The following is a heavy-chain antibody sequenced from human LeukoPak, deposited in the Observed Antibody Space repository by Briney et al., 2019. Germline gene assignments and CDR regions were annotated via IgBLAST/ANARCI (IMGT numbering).Heavy chain of an antibody. CDR3: ARRSLHSYDY. V-gene: IGHV4-34*01. CDR1: GGSFSGYY. CDR2: INHSGST. J-gene: IGHJ4*02. Sequence: SETLSLTCAVYGGSFSGYYWSWIRQPPGKGLEWIGEINHSGSTNYNPSLKSRVTISVDTSKNQFSLKLSSVTAADTAVYYCARRSLHSYDYWGQGNLVTVSS.